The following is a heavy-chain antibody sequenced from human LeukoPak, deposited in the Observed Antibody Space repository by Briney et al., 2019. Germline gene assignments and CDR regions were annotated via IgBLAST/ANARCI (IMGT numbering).Heavy chain of an antibody. CDR3: ARHDSSGYYVSATFDY. V-gene: IGHV3-21*01. CDR1: GFTFSSYS. Sequence: GGSLRLSCAASGFTFSSYSMNWVRQAPEKGLEWVSSISSSSSYIYYADSVKGRFTISRDNAKNSLYLQMNSLRAEDTAVYYCARHDSSGYYVSATFDYWGQGTLVTVSS. CDR2: ISSSSSYI. D-gene: IGHD3-22*01. J-gene: IGHJ4*02.